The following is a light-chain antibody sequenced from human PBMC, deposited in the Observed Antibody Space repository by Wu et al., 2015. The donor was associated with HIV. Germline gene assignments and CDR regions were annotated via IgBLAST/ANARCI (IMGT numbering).Light chain of an antibody. V-gene: IGKV1-17*03. CDR3: QQYNSYSWT. J-gene: IGKJ1*01. CDR2: AAS. CDR1: QGINNY. Sequence: DIQMTQSPSAMSASVGDRVTITCRASQGINNYLVWFQQKPGKVPERLIYAASSLQSGVPSRFSGSGSGTEFTLTISSLQPDDFATYYCQQYNSYSWTFGQGTEVEIK.